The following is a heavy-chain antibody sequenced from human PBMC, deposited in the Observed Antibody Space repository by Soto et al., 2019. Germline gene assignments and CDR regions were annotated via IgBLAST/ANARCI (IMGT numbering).Heavy chain of an antibody. CDR1: GASISIYY. D-gene: IGHD3-9*01. J-gene: IGHJ6*02. CDR3: ARVVRDYDILTGLYGMDV. CDR2: IYYSGST. V-gene: IGHV4-59*01. Sequence: ETLGLTGPGSGASISIYYGSWIRQPPGKGLEWIGYIYYSGSTNYNPSLKSRVTISVDTSKNQFSLKLSSVTAADTAVYYCARVVRDYDILTGLYGMDVWGQGTKVTVSS.